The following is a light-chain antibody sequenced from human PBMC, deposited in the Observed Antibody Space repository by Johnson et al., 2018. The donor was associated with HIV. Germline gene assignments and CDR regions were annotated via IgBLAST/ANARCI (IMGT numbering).Light chain of an antibody. CDR2: DNN. CDR3: GTWDSSLSAGGANYV. Sequence: QSVLTQPPSVSAAAGQRVDISCCGGSANIENNYVSWYQQLRHTAPKLLISDNNKRPSGIPDRFSGSKSGTSATLGITGLQPGDEADYYCGTWDSSLSAGGANYVFGTGTKVTVL. V-gene: IGLV1-51*01. J-gene: IGLJ1*01. CDR1: SANIENNY.